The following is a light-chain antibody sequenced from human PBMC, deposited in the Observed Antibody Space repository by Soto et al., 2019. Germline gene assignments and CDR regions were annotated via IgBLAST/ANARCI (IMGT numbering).Light chain of an antibody. CDR2: GAS. Sequence: EIVMTQSPATLSVSPGERATPSCRASQSVSSNLAWYQQKPGQAPRLLIYGASTRATGTPARFSGSGSGTEFTLTISSLQSEDFAVYYCQQYNNWPRTFGQGTKVDIK. J-gene: IGKJ1*01. V-gene: IGKV3-15*01. CDR3: QQYNNWPRT. CDR1: QSVSSN.